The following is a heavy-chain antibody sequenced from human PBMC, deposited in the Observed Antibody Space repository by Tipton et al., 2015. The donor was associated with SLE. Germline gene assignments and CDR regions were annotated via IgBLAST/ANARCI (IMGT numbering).Heavy chain of an antibody. Sequence: TLSLTCAVYGGSFSGDYWNWIRQPPGKGLEWIGEINHSGNTNYNSSLKSRVTISVDTSKNQFSLRLTSVTAADTAVYYCVRGVDGTVGEHWGQGTLVTVSS. V-gene: IGHV4-34*01. CDR3: VRGVDGTVGEH. J-gene: IGHJ1*01. CDR2: INHSGNT. D-gene: IGHD5-24*01. CDR1: GGSFSGDY.